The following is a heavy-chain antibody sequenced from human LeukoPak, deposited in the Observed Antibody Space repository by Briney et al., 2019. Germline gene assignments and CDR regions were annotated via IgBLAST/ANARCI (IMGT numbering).Heavy chain of an antibody. Sequence: GGSLRLSCETSGFIFDDYALHWVRQAPGQGLEWVEGASWNSGSIGYADSLKGRFTISRNNVKNPLYLQMKSLRTEDTAFYYCEKGNSYGTTSYFAFWGRGPLVTFS. J-gene: IGHJ4*02. CDR1: GFIFDDYA. CDR2: ASWNSGSI. D-gene: IGHD5-18*01. V-gene: IGHV3-9*01. CDR3: EKGNSYGTTSYFAF.